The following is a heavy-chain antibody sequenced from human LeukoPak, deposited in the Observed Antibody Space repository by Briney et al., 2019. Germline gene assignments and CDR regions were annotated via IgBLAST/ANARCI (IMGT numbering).Heavy chain of an antibody. CDR2: ISSSGRTI. V-gene: IGHV3-11*01. J-gene: IGHJ4*02. D-gene: IGHD3-3*01. CDR3: ARGPGYYDFWSGYYTDY. CDR1: AFTFSDYY. Sequence: SRTLSSAAAAFTFSDYYTSWIRQPQENGIEWVSYISSSGRTIYYADSVKGRFTISRDNAKNSLYLQMNSLRAEETAVYYCARGPGYYDFWSGYYTDYWGQGTLVTVSS.